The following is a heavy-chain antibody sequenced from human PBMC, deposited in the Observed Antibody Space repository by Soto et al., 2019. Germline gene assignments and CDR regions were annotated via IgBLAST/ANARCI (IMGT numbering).Heavy chain of an antibody. Sequence: GGSLRLSCVGSGFPFKNFAINWVRQAPGKGLEWVSVIRGTGLNTYYAASVKGRFTISRDNSKNTVYLQMDSLRVEDTAVYYCEKRASTVNIDTWLDPWGPGTQVTVYS. J-gene: IGHJ5*02. CDR3: EKRASTVNIDTWLDP. V-gene: IGHV3-23*01. D-gene: IGHD4-17*01. CDR1: GFPFKNFA. CDR2: IRGTGLNT.